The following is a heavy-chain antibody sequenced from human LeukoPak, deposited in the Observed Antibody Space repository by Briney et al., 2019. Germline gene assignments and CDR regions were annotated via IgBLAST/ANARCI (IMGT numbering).Heavy chain of an antibody. Sequence: SETLSLTCAVSGGSISSSNWRSWVRQPPGKGLEWIGEIYHSGSTYYNPSLKSRVTISVDTSKNQFSLKLSSVTAADTAVYYCARKGETYYGSGSYYNAAFDIWGQGTMVTVSS. CDR3: ARKGETYYGSGSYYNAAFDI. CDR2: IYHSGST. D-gene: IGHD3-10*01. V-gene: IGHV4-4*02. J-gene: IGHJ3*02. CDR1: GGSISSSNW.